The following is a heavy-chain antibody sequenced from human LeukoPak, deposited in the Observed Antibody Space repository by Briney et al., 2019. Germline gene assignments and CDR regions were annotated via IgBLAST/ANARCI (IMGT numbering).Heavy chain of an antibody. Sequence: GSLRLSCAGSGFTFSSYEMNWVRQAPGKGLEWVSYISSSSSTIYYADSVKGRFTISRDNAKNSLYLQMNSLRAEDTAVYYCARDVEGRDGYNYDYYYYMDVWGKGTTVTVSS. CDR3: ARDVEGRDGYNYDYYYYMDV. CDR2: ISSSSSTI. CDR1: GFTFSSYE. D-gene: IGHD5-24*01. V-gene: IGHV3-48*01. J-gene: IGHJ6*03.